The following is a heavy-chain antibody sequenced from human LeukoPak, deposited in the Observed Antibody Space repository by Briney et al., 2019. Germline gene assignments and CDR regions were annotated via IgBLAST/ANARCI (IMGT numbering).Heavy chain of an antibody. J-gene: IGHJ4*02. CDR1: GFTFTRHW. CDR3: AKDVVPAAMVPFDY. V-gene: IGHV3-7*03. CDR2: IKHDGSER. Sequence: GGSLRLSCAASGFTFTRHWMTWVRQAPGKGLEWVANIKHDGSERDYVDSVKGRFTISRDNSKNTLYLQMNSLRAEDTAVYYCAKDVVPAAMVPFDYWGQGTLVTVSS. D-gene: IGHD2-2*01.